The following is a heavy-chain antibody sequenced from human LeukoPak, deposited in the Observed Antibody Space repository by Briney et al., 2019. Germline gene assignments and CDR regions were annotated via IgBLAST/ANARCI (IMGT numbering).Heavy chain of an antibody. CDR3: ARDSLTVYGEQLASGDDY. J-gene: IGHJ4*02. CDR1: GYTFTGYY. V-gene: IGHV1-2*02. D-gene: IGHD6-6*01. CDR2: INPNSGGT. Sequence: GASVKVSCKASGYTFTGYYMHWVRQAPGQGLEWMGWINPNSGGTNYAQKFQGRVTMTRDTSISTAYMELSRLRSDDTAVYYCARDSLTVYGEQLASGDDYWGQGTLVTVSS.